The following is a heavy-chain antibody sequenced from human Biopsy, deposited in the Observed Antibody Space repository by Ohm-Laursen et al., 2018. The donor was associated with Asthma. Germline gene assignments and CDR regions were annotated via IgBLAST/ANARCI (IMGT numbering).Heavy chain of an antibody. V-gene: IGHV1-3*04. CDR3: ARTYYDFLTGQVKDVFGV. CDR1: GYNFISFA. Sequence: SVKVSCKAPGYNFISFAIHWVRQAPGQRLEWMGWVNTGNGDTKYSQKFQGRVTITRDTSASTAYMELRSLRSEDTATYYCARTYYDFLTGQVKDVFGVWGQGTMVTVSS. CDR2: VNTGNGDT. D-gene: IGHD3-9*01. J-gene: IGHJ3*01.